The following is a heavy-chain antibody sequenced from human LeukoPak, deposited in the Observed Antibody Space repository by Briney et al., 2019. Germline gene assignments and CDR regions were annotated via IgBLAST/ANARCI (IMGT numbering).Heavy chain of an antibody. J-gene: IGHJ5*02. CDR1: GGSISSGDYC. Sequence: SQTLSLTCTVSGGSISSGDYCWSWIRQPPGKGLEWIAYMYYSGSTYYNPSLKSRVTMSADTSKNQLSLKLSSVTAADTAVYYCARPYYYDSRIDPWGQGILVTVSS. CDR3: ARPYYYDSRIDP. CDR2: MYYSGST. V-gene: IGHV4-30-4*01. D-gene: IGHD3-22*01.